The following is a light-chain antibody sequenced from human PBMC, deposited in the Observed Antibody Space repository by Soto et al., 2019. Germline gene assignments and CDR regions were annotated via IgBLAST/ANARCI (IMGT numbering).Light chain of an antibody. CDR2: DAY. J-gene: IGKJ5*01. Sequence: EVVLAQSPAPLSFSPGERATLSCRASQSFRGLLAWYQQKPGQAPRLLIYDAYNRATGIPPRFSGSGSGTDFTLTISSLEPEDSAVYYCQQRHMWPITFGQGTRLEIK. V-gene: IGKV3-11*01. CDR3: QQRHMWPIT. CDR1: QSFRGL.